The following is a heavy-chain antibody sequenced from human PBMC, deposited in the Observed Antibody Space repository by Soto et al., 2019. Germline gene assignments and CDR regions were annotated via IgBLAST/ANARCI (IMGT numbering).Heavy chain of an antibody. D-gene: IGHD5-12*01. CDR2: IYYSGTH. V-gene: IGHV4-59*01. J-gene: IGHJ4*02. Sequence: SETLSLPCTVSGGSISGYYWSWVRQPPGKGLEWIGYIYYSGTHNYNPSLESRLTISVDTSKNQFSLELNSVTAADTAVYYCARVQMATLYFDYWGQGTLVTVSS. CDR1: GGSISGYY. CDR3: ARVQMATLYFDY.